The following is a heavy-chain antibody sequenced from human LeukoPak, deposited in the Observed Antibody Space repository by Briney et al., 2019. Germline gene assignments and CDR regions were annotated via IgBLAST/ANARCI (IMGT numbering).Heavy chain of an antibody. Sequence: SETLSLTCAVSGGSISSSNWWSWVRQPPGKGLEWIGEIYHSGSTNYNPSLKSRVTISVDKSKSQFSLKLSSVTAADTAVYYCARAGFGELSRSGFDYWGQGTLVTVSS. D-gene: IGHD3-10*01. J-gene: IGHJ4*02. CDR1: GGSISSSNW. CDR2: IYHSGST. V-gene: IGHV4-4*02. CDR3: ARAGFGELSRSGFDY.